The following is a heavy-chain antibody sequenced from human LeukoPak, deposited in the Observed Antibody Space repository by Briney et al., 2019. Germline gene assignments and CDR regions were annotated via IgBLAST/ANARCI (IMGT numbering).Heavy chain of an antibody. V-gene: IGHV3-11*04. CDR1: GFTFSDYY. CDR2: ISSSGSTI. CDR3: ARAINSGWYRYYFDY. Sequence: PGGSLRLSCAASGFTFSDYYMSWIRQAPGKGLEWVSYISSSGSTIYYADSVKGRFTISRDNAKNSLYLQMNSLRAEDTAVYYCARAINSGWYRYYFDYWGQGTLVTVSS. D-gene: IGHD6-19*01. J-gene: IGHJ4*02.